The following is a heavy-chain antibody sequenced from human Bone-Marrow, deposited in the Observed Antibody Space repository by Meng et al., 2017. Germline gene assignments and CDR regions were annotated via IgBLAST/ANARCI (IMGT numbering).Heavy chain of an antibody. Sequence: GSLRLSCTVSGGSISSYYWSWIRQPPGKGLEWIGYIYYSGSTNYNPSLKSQVTISIDTSKNQFSLKLSSVTAADTALYYCASTPTYYYGSGSYYYFDYWGQGTLVTVSS. CDR2: IYYSGST. J-gene: IGHJ4*02. CDR1: GGSISSYY. CDR3: ASTPTYYYGSGSYYYFDY. V-gene: IGHV4-59*01. D-gene: IGHD3-10*01.